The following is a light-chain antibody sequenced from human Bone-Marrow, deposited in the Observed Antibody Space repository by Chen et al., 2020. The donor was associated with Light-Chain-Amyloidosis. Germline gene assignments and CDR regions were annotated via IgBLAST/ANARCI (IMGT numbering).Light chain of an antibody. V-gene: IGLV2-14*01. CDR3: SSYTMTNTLV. CDR2: EVT. J-gene: IGLJ1*01. CDR1: SSDVGGVNH. Sequence: QSALTQPASVSGSPGQSITISCTGTSSDVGGVNHVSWYQQHPDKAPKLMIYEVTNRPSWVPDRFSGSKSDNTASLTISGLQTEDEADYFCSSYTMTNTLVFGSGTRVTVL.